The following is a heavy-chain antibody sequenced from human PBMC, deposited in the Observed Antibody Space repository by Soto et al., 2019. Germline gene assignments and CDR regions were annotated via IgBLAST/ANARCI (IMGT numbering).Heavy chain of an antibody. J-gene: IGHJ6*02. CDR2: IWGSGDRT. CDR3: ARDHKGGYYYYGMDV. V-gene: IGHV3-23*01. CDR1: VFAFRTYA. Sequence: PGGSLRLSCAASVFAFRTYAVAWVRQAPGKGLEWVSGIWGSGDRTYYADSVKGRFTISRDNAKNSLYLQMNSLRAEDTAVYYCARDHKGGYYYYGMDVWGQGTTVTVSS.